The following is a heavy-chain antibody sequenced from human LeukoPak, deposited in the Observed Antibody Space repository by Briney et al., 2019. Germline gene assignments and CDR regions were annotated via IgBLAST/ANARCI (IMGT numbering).Heavy chain of an antibody. J-gene: IGHJ4*02. D-gene: IGHD3-10*01. CDR1: GYSFTKYG. CDR3: ARDYRYYYGSGEYFPFDY. V-gene: IGHV1-18*01. CDR2: ISPNNGHT. Sequence: ASVKVSCKASGYSFTKYGINWVRHVPGQGLEWMGWISPNNGHTNYAQNFQGRVTVTTDTSTSTAYMELRSLTSDDTAVYYCARDYRYYYGSGEYFPFDYWGQGTLVTVSS.